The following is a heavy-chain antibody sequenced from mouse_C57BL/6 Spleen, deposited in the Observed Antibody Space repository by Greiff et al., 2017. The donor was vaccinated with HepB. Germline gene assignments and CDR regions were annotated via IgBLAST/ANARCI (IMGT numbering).Heavy chain of an antibody. Sequence: QVQLKESGAELARPGASVKMSCKASGYTFTSYTMHWVKQRPGQGLEWIGYINPSSGYTKYNQKFKDKATLTADKSSSTAYMQLSSLTSEDSAVYYCARKVPLLPYYFDYWGQGTTLTVSS. CDR2: INPSSGYT. J-gene: IGHJ2*01. CDR3: ARKVPLLPYYFDY. CDR1: GYTFTSYT. V-gene: IGHV1-4*01. D-gene: IGHD1-2*01.